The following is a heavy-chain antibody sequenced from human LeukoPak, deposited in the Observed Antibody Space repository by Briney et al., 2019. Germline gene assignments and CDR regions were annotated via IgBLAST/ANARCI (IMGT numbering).Heavy chain of an antibody. D-gene: IGHD5-18*01. V-gene: IGHV3-73*01. Sequence: GGSLKLSCAASGFAFSGSTMHWVRQASGKGLEWVGRIRSKANSYATAYAASVTGRFTISRDNAKTSLYLQMNSLRAEDTAVYYCARHLSGVTGYTYGRGIDYWGQGTLVTVSS. CDR1: GFAFSGST. J-gene: IGHJ4*02. CDR2: IRSKANSYAT. CDR3: ARHLSGVTGYTYGRGIDY.